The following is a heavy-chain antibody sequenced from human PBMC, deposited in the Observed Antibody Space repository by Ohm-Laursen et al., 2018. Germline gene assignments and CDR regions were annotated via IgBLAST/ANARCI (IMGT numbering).Heavy chain of an antibody. J-gene: IGHJ4*02. CDR3: AREFGLGEPSDY. D-gene: IGHD3-16*01. V-gene: IGHV3-21*01. CDR1: GFTFSSYS. Sequence: LSLTCAASGFTFSSYSMNWVRQAPGKGLEWVSSISSSSSYIYYADSVKGRFTISRDNAKNSLYLQMNSLRAEDTAVYYCAREFGLGEPSDYWGQGTLVTVSS. CDR2: ISSSSSYI.